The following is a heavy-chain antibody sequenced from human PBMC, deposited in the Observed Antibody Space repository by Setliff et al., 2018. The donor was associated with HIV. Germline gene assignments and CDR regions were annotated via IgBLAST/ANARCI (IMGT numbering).Heavy chain of an antibody. Sequence: PSETLSLTCTVSGGSISSGNSYWSWIRQPAVKGLEWIGHIYTSGNTNYNPSLKSRVTISIDTSKNQFSLKLTSVTAADTAVYSCAREDALTQQFDSWGQGTLVTVS. V-gene: IGHV4-61*09. D-gene: IGHD6-13*01. CDR2: IYTSGNT. CDR1: GGSISSGNSY. CDR3: AREDALTQQFDS. J-gene: IGHJ4*02.